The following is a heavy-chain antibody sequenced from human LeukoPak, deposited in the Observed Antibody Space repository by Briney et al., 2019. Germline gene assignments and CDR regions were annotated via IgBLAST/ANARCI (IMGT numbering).Heavy chain of an antibody. Sequence: SQTLSLTCTLSGGSISSYYWSWIRQPQGKLLEWIGFIYYSGSTYYNPSLKSRVTISVEMSKNQFSLKLSSVTAADTAVYYCASRSGSFSDALDIWGQGTLVTVSS. CDR1: GGSISSYY. CDR2: IYYSGST. V-gene: IGHV4-59*08. D-gene: IGHD3-10*01. J-gene: IGHJ3*02. CDR3: ASRSGSFSDALDI.